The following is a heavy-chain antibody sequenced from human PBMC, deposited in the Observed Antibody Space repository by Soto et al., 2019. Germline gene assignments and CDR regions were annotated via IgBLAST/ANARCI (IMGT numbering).Heavy chain of an antibody. J-gene: IGHJ4*02. V-gene: IGHV1-18*01. CDR1: GYTFTSYG. CDR3: ARGYYDILTGYPQGPPHFDY. D-gene: IGHD3-9*01. CDR2: ISAYNCKT. Sequence: ASVKVSCKASGYTFTSYGISWVRQAPGQGLEWMGWISAYNCKTNYAQKLQGRVTMTTDTSTSTAYMELRSLRSDDTAVYYCARGYYDILTGYPQGPPHFDYWGQGTLVTVSS.